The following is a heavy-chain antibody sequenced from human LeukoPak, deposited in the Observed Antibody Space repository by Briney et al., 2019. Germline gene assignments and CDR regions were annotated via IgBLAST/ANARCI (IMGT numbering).Heavy chain of an antibody. J-gene: IGHJ4*02. D-gene: IGHD2-21*02. CDR2: IYDSGST. V-gene: IGHV4-39*01. CDR3: ASLVVVVVTASEIDY. Sequence: SETLSLTCTVSGGSIRSSYYYWGWIRQPPGKGLEWIGSIYDSGSTYYNPSLKSRVTISVDTSKNQFSLKLRSVTAADTAVYYCASLVVVVVTASEIDYWGQGTLVTVSS. CDR1: GGSIRSSYYY.